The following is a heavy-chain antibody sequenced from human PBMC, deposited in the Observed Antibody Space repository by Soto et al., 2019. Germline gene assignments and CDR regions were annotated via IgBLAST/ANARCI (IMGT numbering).Heavy chain of an antibody. CDR1: GGTFSSYT. CDR3: ARDEHTTMVRTTRAV. CDR2: IIPILGIA. D-gene: IGHD3-10*01. Sequence: ASVKVSCKASGGTFSSYTISWVRQAPGQGLEWMGRIIPILGIANYAQKFQGRVTITADKSTSTAYMELSSLRSEDTAVYYCARDEHTTMVRTTRAVWGKGTTVTVSS. V-gene: IGHV1-69*04. J-gene: IGHJ6*04.